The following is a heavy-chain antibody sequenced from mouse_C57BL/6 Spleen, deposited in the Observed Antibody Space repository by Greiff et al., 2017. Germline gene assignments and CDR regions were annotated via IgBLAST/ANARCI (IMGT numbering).Heavy chain of an antibody. Sequence: EVKLVESGPELVKPGASVKIPCKASGYTFTDYNMDWVKQSHGKSLEWIGDINPNNGGTIYNQKFKGKATLTVDKSSSTAYMELRSLTSEDTAVYYCARRGGNYEEDWFAYWGQGTLVTVSA. CDR2: INPNNGGT. CDR3: ARRGGNYEEDWFAY. V-gene: IGHV1-18*01. D-gene: IGHD2-1*01. CDR1: GYTFTDYN. J-gene: IGHJ3*01.